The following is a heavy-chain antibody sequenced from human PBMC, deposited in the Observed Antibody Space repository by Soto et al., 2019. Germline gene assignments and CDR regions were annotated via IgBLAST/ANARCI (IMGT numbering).Heavy chain of an antibody. CDR2: IYYSGST. Sequence: PSETLSLTCTVSGDSINSYSWSWIRQPPGKGLEWIGYIYYSGSTNYNPALKSRVTISVDTSMIQFSLKLSSVTAADTAVYYCARWWGSTFDLWSEGALVTVSS. J-gene: IGHJ4*02. CDR3: ARWWGSTFDL. V-gene: IGHV4-59*01. D-gene: IGHD2-15*01. CDR1: GDSINSYS.